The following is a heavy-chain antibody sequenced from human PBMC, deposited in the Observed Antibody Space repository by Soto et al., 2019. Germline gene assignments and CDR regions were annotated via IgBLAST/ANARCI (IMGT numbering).Heavy chain of an antibody. CDR2: ITGSGGNK. CDR1: GFTFSSYA. V-gene: IGHV3-23*01. CDR3: ARDLGEGCSSTSCYANYYYGMDV. Sequence: GGSLRLSCAASGFTFSSYAMSWVRQAPGKGLEWVSAITGSGGNKYYADSVKGRFTIPRDNSKNTLYLQMNSLRAEDTAVYYCARDLGEGCSSTSCYANYYYGMDVWGQGTTVTVSS. D-gene: IGHD2-2*01. J-gene: IGHJ6*02.